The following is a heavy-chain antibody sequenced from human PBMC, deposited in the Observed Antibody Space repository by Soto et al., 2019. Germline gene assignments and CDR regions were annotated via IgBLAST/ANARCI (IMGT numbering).Heavy chain of an antibody. D-gene: IGHD3-22*01. CDR1: GASITSGGYY. J-gene: IGHJ3*02. V-gene: IGHV4-31*03. CDR3: ASGSLSTGLGAFDI. Sequence: QVQLQESGPGLVKPSQTLSLTCSVSGASITSGGYYWSWIRQHPGQGLEWIGYISDSGSTYYNPSLQSRVTISVDTSKTQFSLRLSSVTAADTAVYYCASGSLSTGLGAFDIWGQGTMVTVSS. CDR2: ISDSGST.